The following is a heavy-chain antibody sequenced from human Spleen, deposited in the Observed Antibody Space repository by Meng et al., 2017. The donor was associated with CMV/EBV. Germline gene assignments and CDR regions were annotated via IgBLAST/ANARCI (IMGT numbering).Heavy chain of an antibody. CDR1: GFTFSCYA. Sequence: QVQLVESXXXXXQXXWXXRLSCVASGFTFSCYAMHWVRQAPGKGLEWVAVISYDGSNKYYADSVKGRFTISRDNSKNTLYLQMNSLRAEDTAVYYCARDLDSSGWDAFDYWGQGTLVTVSS. CDR3: ARDLDSSGWDAFDY. J-gene: IGHJ4*02. CDR2: ISYDGSNK. V-gene: IGHV3-30-3*01. D-gene: IGHD6-19*01.